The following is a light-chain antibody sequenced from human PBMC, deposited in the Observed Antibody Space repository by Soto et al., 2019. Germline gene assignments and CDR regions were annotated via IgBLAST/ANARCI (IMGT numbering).Light chain of an antibody. J-gene: IGLJ3*02. CDR3: QVWDSSSDHVV. V-gene: IGLV3-21*04. CDR1: NIGSKS. Sequence: SYELTQPPSVSVAPGKTARITCGGNNIGSKSVHWYQQKPGYAPVLVIYYDSDRPSGIPEAVSGCNSGNTATLTISRVEAGDEAVFYCQVWDSSSDHVVFGGGTKRTVL. CDR2: YDS.